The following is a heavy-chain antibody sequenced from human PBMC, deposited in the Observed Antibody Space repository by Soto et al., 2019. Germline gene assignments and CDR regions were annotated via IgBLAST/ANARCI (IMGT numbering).Heavy chain of an antibody. Sequence: QVQLQESGPGLVKPSQTLSLTCTVSGGSISSHNYYWSWIRQPPGKGLEWIGYMFYSGSTYYNPSLKSRVTISVDTSKNQFSLKLSSVTAADTAVYYCAREQERPYSYGMGVWGQGTTVTVSS. CDR2: MFYSGST. J-gene: IGHJ6*02. CDR3: AREQERPYSYGMGV. CDR1: GGSISSHNYY. V-gene: IGHV4-30-4*01.